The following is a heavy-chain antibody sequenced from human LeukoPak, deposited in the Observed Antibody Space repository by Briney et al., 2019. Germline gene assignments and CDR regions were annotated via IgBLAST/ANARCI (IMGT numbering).Heavy chain of an antibody. CDR3: ARHINGSGSTGPRGYYHYYYGMDV. Sequence: SETLSLTCTVSGGSISSSSYYWGWIRQPPGKGLEWIGSIYYSGSTYYNPSLKSRVTISVDTSKNQFSLKLSSVTAADTAVYYCARHINGSGSTGPRGYYHYYYGMDVWGQGTTVTVSS. D-gene: IGHD3-10*01. J-gene: IGHJ6*02. CDR2: IYYSGST. V-gene: IGHV4-39*01. CDR1: GGSISSSSYY.